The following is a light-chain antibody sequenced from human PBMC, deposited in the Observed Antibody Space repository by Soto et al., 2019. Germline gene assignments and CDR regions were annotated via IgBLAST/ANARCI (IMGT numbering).Light chain of an antibody. CDR2: WAS. CDR1: QSVLYSSNNKNY. Sequence: DIVMTQSPDSLAVSLGERATINCNSSQSVLYSSNNKNYLAWYQQKPGQPPKLLIYWASTRESGVPDRFSGSGSGTDLTLTISSLQAEDVAVYYCQQYYSTPIPFGQGTRLEF. J-gene: IGKJ5*01. V-gene: IGKV4-1*01. CDR3: QQYYSTPIP.